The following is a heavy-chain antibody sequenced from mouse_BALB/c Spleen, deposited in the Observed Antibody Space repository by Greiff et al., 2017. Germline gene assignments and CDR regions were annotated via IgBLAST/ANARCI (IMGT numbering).Heavy chain of an antibody. CDR1: GFTFNTYA. CDR3: SSYEGFAY. J-gene: IGHJ3*01. CDR2: IRSKSNNYAT. D-gene: IGHD1-1*01. V-gene: IGHV10-1*02. Sequence: EVQLVESGGGLVQPKGSLKLSCAASGFTFNTYAMNWVRQAPGKGLEWVARIRSKSNNYATYYADSVKDRFTISRDDSQSMLYLQMNNLKTEDTAMYYCSSYEGFAYWGQGTLVTVSA.